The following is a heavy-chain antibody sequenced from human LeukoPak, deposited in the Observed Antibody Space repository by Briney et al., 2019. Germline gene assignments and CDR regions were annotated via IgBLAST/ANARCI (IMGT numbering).Heavy chain of an antibody. Sequence: PGGSLRLSCAASGFTFTNYWMTWVRQAPAEGLEWVASIKQDGTDKFYVDSVKGRFTISRDNAKNSLFLQMSSLRVEDTAVYFCARHLSGTFDYWGQGTLVTVSS. CDR1: GFTFTNYW. CDR2: IKQDGTDK. CDR3: ARHLSGTFDY. J-gene: IGHJ4*02. V-gene: IGHV3-7*04. D-gene: IGHD1-1*01.